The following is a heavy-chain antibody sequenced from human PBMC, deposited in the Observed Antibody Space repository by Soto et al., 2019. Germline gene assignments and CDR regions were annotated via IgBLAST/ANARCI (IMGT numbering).Heavy chain of an antibody. J-gene: IGHJ4*02. D-gene: IGHD1-26*01. CDR3: VRDVGFDFDY. CDR1: GDSVSSNTAA. Sequence: SQTLSLTCSISGDSVSSNTAAWNWIRQSPSRGLEWLGRTYYRSKWYNDYAVSVKSRITINPDTSKNQFSLHLHSVAPEDTARYYCVRDVGFDFDYWGQGTLVTVSS. V-gene: IGHV6-1*01. CDR2: TYYRSKWYN.